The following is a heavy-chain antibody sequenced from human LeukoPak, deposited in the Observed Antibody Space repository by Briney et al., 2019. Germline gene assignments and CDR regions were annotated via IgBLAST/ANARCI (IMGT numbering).Heavy chain of an antibody. CDR3: AKDPRAMGRYFFDD. V-gene: IGHV3-23*01. D-gene: IGHD2-21*01. Sequence: GGSLRLSCVASGFTFNTYAMSWVRQRPGQGPEWVSMISSRGDITDYAESVKDRFTISRDNAKRTLYLQLESPRGEDTAMYYCAKDPRAMGRYFFDDWGRGTLVTVSS. CDR2: ISSRGDIT. J-gene: IGHJ4*01. CDR1: GFTFNTYA.